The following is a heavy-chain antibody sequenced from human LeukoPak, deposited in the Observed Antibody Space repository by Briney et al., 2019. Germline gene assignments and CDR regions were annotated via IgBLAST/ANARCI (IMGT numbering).Heavy chain of an antibody. V-gene: IGHV4-59*01. J-gene: IGHJ4*02. CDR1: GGSISSYY. CDR2: IYYSGST. Sequence: PSETLSLTCSVSGGSISSYYWSWIRQPPGKGLEWIGYIYYSGSTNYNPSLKSRVTISVDTSENQLSLKPSSVTAADTALYYCARAHTSSWYMDYWGQGTLVTVSS. D-gene: IGHD6-13*01. CDR3: ARAHTSSWYMDY.